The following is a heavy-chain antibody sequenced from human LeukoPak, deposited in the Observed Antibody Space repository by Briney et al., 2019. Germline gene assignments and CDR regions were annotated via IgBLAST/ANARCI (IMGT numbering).Heavy chain of an antibody. J-gene: IGHJ5*02. CDR3: ARTVLRFLEWLASSRDNWFDP. D-gene: IGHD3-3*01. CDR1: GGSISSGGYY. CDR2: IYYSGST. V-gene: IGHV4-31*03. Sequence: SQTLSLTCTVSGGSISSGGYYWSWFRQHPGKGLEWIGYIYYSGSTYYSPSLKSRVTISVDTSKNQFSLKLSSVTAADTAVYYCARTVLRFLEWLASSRDNWFDPWGQGTLVTVSS.